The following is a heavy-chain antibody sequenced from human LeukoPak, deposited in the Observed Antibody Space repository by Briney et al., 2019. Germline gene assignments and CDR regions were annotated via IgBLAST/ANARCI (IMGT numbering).Heavy chain of an antibody. CDR3: ARDRDMTFDY. CDR2: ISYDGDDK. Sequence: GESLRLSCAASGFTFSDYGMHWVRQAPGKGLEWVASISYDGDDKKYLDSVKGRFTISRDISKNTMYLQMNSLRAEDTAVYYCARDRDMTFDYWGQGTLVTVSS. CDR1: GFTFSDYG. D-gene: IGHD2-15*01. J-gene: IGHJ4*02. V-gene: IGHV3-30*03.